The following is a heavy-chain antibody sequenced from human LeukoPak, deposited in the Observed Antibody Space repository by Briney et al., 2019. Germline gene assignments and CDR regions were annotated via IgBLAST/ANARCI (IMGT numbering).Heavy chain of an antibody. D-gene: IGHD3-10*01. V-gene: IGHV4-59*01. CDR1: GGSISSYY. CDR3: ARVGTYGSGSYLSWLDY. Sequence: PSETLSLTCTVSGGSISSYYWSSLRQPPGKGLEWLGYIYYSGSTNYTPSLKSRVTISVDTSKNQFSLKLSSVTAADTAVYYCARVGTYGSGSYLSWLDYWGQGTLVTVSS. CDR2: IYYSGST. J-gene: IGHJ4*02.